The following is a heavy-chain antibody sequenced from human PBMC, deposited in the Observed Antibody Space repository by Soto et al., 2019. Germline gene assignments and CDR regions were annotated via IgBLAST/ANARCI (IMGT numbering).Heavy chain of an antibody. D-gene: IGHD1-26*01. CDR2: ISGSGNDA. V-gene: IGHV3-48*03. J-gene: IGHJ3*02. CDR3: VREVGATEAFDI. CDR1: AFTFSSFE. Sequence: EVQLVESGGGLVQPGGSLRLSCAASAFTFSSFEMNWVRQAPGKGLEWVSDISGSGNDANYADSVKGRFTISRDNAKSSLYLQMNSLRAEDTAVYYCVREVGATEAFDIWGQGTMVIVS.